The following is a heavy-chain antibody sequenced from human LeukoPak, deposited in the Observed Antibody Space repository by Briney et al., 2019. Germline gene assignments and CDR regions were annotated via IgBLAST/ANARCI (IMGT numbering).Heavy chain of an antibody. CDR2: ISGSGANT. V-gene: IGHV3-23*01. D-gene: IGHD3-10*01. CDR3: AKRVGRHTYGSGSYYNGDY. CDR1: GFTFSHYA. Sequence: GGSLRLSCAASGFTFSHYAMSWVRQAPGKGLEWVSGISGSGANTYYADSVKGRFTISRDNSKSTLYLQMNSLRAEDTAVYYCAKRVGRHTYGSGSYYNGDYWGQGTLVTVSS. J-gene: IGHJ4*02.